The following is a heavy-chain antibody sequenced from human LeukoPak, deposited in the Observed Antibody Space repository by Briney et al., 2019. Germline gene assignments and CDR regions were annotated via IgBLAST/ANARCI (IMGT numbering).Heavy chain of an antibody. CDR2: IRYDGSNK. V-gene: IGHV3-30*02. CDR3: AKVLNNWNNRYYFDY. D-gene: IGHD1/OR15-1a*01. J-gene: IGHJ4*02. Sequence: PGGSLRLSCAASGFTFSSYGMHWVRQAPGKGLEWVAFIRYDGSNKYYADSVKGRFTISRDNSKNTLYLQMNSLGAEDTAVYYCAKVLNNWNNRYYFDYWGQGTLVTVSS. CDR1: GFTFSSYG.